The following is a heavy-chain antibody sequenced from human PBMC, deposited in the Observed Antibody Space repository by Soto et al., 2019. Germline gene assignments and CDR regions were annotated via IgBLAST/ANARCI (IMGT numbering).Heavy chain of an antibody. J-gene: IGHJ6*02. D-gene: IGHD1-26*01. V-gene: IGHV1-69*08. CDR2: IIPIFSQT. Sequence: QVQLVQSGAEVKKPGSSVKVSCKSSGDNFIIYTITWVRQAPGQGLEWMGRIIPIFSQTNYAQKFQGRVTINADRSTSTVDMELSGLTSEDTAVYYCARGGVGAAGGMDVWGQGTTVTVSS. CDR1: GDNFIIYT. CDR3: ARGGVGAAGGMDV.